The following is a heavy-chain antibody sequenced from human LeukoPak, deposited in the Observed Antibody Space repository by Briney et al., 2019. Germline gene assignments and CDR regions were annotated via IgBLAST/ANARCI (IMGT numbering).Heavy chain of an antibody. Sequence: PSETLSLTCAVYGGSFSGYYWSWIRQPPGKGLEWIGEINHSGSTNYNPSLKSRVTMTSDTSTSTVYMELSSLRSEDTAMFYCARADGSGGYYIDYWGQGTLVTVSS. J-gene: IGHJ4*02. V-gene: IGHV4-34*10. CDR3: ARADGSGGYYIDY. CDR1: GGSFSGYY. CDR2: INHSGST. D-gene: IGHD2-15*01.